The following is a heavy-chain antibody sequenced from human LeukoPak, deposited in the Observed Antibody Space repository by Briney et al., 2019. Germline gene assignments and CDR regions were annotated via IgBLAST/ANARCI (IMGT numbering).Heavy chain of an antibody. CDR3: ARDGKQWKKDFDY. CDR1: GFTFSNFE. D-gene: IGHD6-19*01. CDR2: ISSSSSTI. J-gene: IGHJ4*02. Sequence: GGSLRLSCAVSGFTFSNFEMNWVRQAPGKGLEWVSYISSSSSTIYYADSVKGRFTISRDNAKNSLYLQMNSLRAEDTAVYYCARDGKQWKKDFDYWGQGTLVTVSS. V-gene: IGHV3-48*01.